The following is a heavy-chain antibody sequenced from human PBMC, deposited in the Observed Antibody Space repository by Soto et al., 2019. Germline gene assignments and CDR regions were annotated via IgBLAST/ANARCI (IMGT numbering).Heavy chain of an antibody. D-gene: IGHD6-19*01. J-gene: IGHJ4*02. Sequence: GGSLRLSCAASGFTFSTYAMSWVRQAPGKGLEWVSGISGSGGTYYADSVKGRFTTSRDNSKSTLYLQMNSLRVEDTALYYCAKIPISSAWLDFDYWGQGTLVTVSS. V-gene: IGHV3-23*01. CDR3: AKIPISSAWLDFDY. CDR1: GFTFSTYA. CDR2: ISGSGGT.